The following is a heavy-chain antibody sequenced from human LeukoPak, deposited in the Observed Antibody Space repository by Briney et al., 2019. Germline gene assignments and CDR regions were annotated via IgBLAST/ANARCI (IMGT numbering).Heavy chain of an antibody. J-gene: IGHJ6*03. V-gene: IGHV1-18*01. CDR2: ISAYNGNT. CDR1: GYTFTSYG. CDR3: ARDLWFGELLPTRPDYYYYYMDV. Sequence: ASVKVSCKASGYTFTSYGISWVRQAPGQGLEWMGWISAYNGNTNYAQKLQGRVTMTTDTSTSTAYMELRSLRSDDTAVYYCARDLWFGELLPTRPDYYYYYMDVWGKGTTVTVSS. D-gene: IGHD3-10*01.